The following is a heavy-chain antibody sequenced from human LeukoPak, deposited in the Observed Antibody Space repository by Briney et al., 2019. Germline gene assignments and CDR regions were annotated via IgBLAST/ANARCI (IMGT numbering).Heavy chain of an antibody. CDR2: IYYSGGT. CDR1: APSIGSDY. CDR3: ARVGILTPPYYYYYMDV. Sequence: PSPTLSLTLTLAAPSIGSDYCGSVRHPPRKGRECVGYIYYSGGTNSNPPLKSRVTTSEYTSNNQLSLKLSSVTAADTAVYYCARVGILTPPYYYYYMDVWGKGTTVTVSS. J-gene: IGHJ6*03. D-gene: IGHD4-23*01. V-gene: IGHV4-59*07.